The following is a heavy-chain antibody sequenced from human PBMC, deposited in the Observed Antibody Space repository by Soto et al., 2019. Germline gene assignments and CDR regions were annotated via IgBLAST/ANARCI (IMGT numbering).Heavy chain of an antibody. D-gene: IGHD3-10*01. V-gene: IGHV3-23*04. J-gene: IGHJ4*02. CDR1: GFTLSNVA. CDR2: VSGAGITT. Sequence: EVQLEESGGDLVKPGGSLRLSCAASGFTLSNVAMSWVRQAPGKGLEWVSVVSGAGITTKYAAAVKGRFTVSRDNSKNTLSLQTGSLRAEDTGIYYCAKDRLRGLYNGNFDYWGQGTLVTVSS. CDR3: AKDRLRGLYNGNFDY.